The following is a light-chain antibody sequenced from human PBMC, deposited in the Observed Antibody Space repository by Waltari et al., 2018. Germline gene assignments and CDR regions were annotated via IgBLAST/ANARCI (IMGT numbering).Light chain of an antibody. CDR1: ERLVHTDGNIY. J-gene: IGKJ1*01. CDR3: MQSTHWPPWT. Sequence: DVVMTQSPLSLPVTLGQPASISCRSSERLVHTDGNIYLHWFQQRPGQSPRRLIYMVSHRDSGVPDSFIGSGSGTAFTLNISRVEAEDVGIYYCMQSTHWPPWTFGQGTKVEIK. V-gene: IGKV2-30*02. CDR2: MVS.